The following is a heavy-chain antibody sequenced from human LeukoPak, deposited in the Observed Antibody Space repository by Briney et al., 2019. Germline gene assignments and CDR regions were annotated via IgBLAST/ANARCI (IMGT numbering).Heavy chain of an antibody. D-gene: IGHD5-18*01. Sequence: ASVKVSCKVSGYTLTELSMHWVRQAPGKGLEWMGGFDPEDGETIYAQKFQGRVTMTEDTSTDTAYMELSSLRSEDTAVYCCATGSTAMGLCYYYGMDVWGQGTTVTVSS. V-gene: IGHV1-24*01. CDR3: ATGSTAMGLCYYYGMDV. J-gene: IGHJ6*02. CDR2: FDPEDGET. CDR1: GYTLTELS.